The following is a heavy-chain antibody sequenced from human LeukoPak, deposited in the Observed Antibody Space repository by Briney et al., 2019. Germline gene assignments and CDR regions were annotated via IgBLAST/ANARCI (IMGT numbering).Heavy chain of an antibody. V-gene: IGHV4-59*08. CDR1: GGSISRYY. J-gene: IGHJ4*02. Sequence: SETLSLTCTVSGGSISRYYWSWIRQPPGKGLEWIGYISYSGSTNYNPSLKSRVTISVDTSKNQFSLKLSSVTAADTAVYYCAKRGNWGFFDYWGQGTLVTVSS. CDR3: AKRGNWGFFDY. CDR2: ISYSGST. D-gene: IGHD7-27*01.